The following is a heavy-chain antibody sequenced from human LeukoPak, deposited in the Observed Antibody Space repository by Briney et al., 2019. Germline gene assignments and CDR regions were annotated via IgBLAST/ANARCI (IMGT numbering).Heavy chain of an antibody. V-gene: IGHV4-34*01. Sequence: SETLSLTCAVYGGSFSGYYWSWIRQPPGKGLEWIGNIYYSGSTFYNPSLKSRVTTSVDTSQEQFSLKLSSVTAADTAVYYCAREGWGYNDGRGSFDYWGQGTLVTVSS. CDR3: AREGWGYNDGRGSFDY. J-gene: IGHJ4*02. CDR2: IYYSGST. CDR1: GGSFSGYY. D-gene: IGHD3-22*01.